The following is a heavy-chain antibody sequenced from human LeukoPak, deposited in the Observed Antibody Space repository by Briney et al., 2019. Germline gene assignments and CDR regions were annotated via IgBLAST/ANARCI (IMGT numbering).Heavy chain of an antibody. J-gene: IGHJ6*02. D-gene: IGHD6-13*01. CDR1: GGTSSSYA. CDR2: TIPIFGTA. CDR3: ARGPLLGEEQQLVRIYYYYGMDV. Sequence: SVKVSCKASGGTSSSYAISWVRQAPGQGLEWMGGTIPIFGTANYAQKFQGRVTITADESTSTAYMELSSLRSEDTAVYYCARGPLLGEEQQLVRIYYYYGMDVWGQGTTVTVSS. V-gene: IGHV1-69*13.